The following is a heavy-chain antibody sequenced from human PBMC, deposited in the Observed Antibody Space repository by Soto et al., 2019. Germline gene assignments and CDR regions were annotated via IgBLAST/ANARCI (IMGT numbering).Heavy chain of an antibody. CDR2: IFYSEST. Sequence: QVQLQESGPGLVKPSQTLSLTCTVSGGLISSGDYYWTWIRQHPGKGLEWIGDIFYSESTSYNPSLKIRTTISLASSKNHLSLKLTSVTAADTAVYYCARVKKVTITRYGGVDVWGQGTPVTVSS. CDR3: ARVKKVTITRYGGVDV. CDR1: GGLISSGDYY. D-gene: IGHD5-18*01. J-gene: IGHJ6*02. V-gene: IGHV4-31*03.